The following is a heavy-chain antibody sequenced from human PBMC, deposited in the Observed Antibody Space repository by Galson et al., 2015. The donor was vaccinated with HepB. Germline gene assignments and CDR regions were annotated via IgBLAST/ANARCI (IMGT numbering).Heavy chain of an antibody. Sequence: SVKVSCKASGYTFASYDINWVRQATGQGLGWMGWMNPNSGNTGYAQKFQGRVTMTRNTSISTAYMELGSLRSEDTAVYYCARALRIAALSGGWLVGYWGQGTLVTVSS. V-gene: IGHV1-8*01. CDR3: ARALRIAALSGGWLVGY. J-gene: IGHJ4*02. CDR1: GYTFASYD. CDR2: MNPNSGNT. D-gene: IGHD6-6*01.